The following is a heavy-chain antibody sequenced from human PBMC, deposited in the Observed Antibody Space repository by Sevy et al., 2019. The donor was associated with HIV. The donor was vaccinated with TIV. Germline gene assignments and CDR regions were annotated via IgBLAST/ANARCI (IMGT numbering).Heavy chain of an antibody. J-gene: IGHJ4*02. V-gene: IGHV3-30*02. CDR3: AKDVSDYDFWSPFDY. CDR1: GFTFSSYG. D-gene: IGHD3-3*01. Sequence: GGSLRLSCAASGFTFSSYGMHWVRQAPGKGLEWVAFIRYDGSNKYYADSVKGRFTISRDNSKNTLYLQMNSLRAEDTAVYYCAKDVSDYDFWSPFDYWGQRTLVTVSS. CDR2: IRYDGSNK.